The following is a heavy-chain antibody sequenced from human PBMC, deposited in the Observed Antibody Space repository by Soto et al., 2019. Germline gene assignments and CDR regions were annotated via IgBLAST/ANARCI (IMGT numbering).Heavy chain of an antibody. CDR2: IWNDGSKK. J-gene: IGHJ4*02. CDR1: GFTFSRYA. V-gene: IGHV3-33*01. D-gene: IGHD6-6*01. CDR3: ARDLIAARPEYYFDS. Sequence: GGSLRLSCAATGFTFSRYAMHWVRQAQCKGLEWVAIIWNDGSKKFYADSVEGRFTVSRDNSKNTLYLQLNSLRAEDTALYYCARDLIAARPEYYFDSWGQGT.